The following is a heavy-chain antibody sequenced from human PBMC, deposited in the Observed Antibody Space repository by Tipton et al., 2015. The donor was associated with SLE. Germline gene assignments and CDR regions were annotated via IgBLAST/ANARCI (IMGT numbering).Heavy chain of an antibody. J-gene: IGHJ4*02. Sequence: GSLRLSCAASGFTVSSNYMSWVRQAPGKGLEWVANIKQDGSEIHYVDSVKGQFTISRDNAKNSLYLQMNSLRAEDTAVYYCARDGSGSYYAYWGQGALVTVSS. CDR3: ARDGSGSYYAY. CDR2: IKQDGSEI. V-gene: IGHV3-7*01. D-gene: IGHD1-26*01. CDR1: GFTVSSNY.